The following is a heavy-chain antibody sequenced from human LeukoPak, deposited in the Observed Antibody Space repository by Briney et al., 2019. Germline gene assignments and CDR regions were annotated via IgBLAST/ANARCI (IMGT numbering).Heavy chain of an antibody. J-gene: IGHJ3*02. Sequence: GGSLRLSCVASRFTFSSYEMNWVRQAPGKGLEWVSYISSSGSTVYYADSVKGRFTISRDNAKNSLYLQINSLRAEDTAVYYCAREPGATAAFDIWGQGTMVTVSS. CDR1: RFTFSSYE. CDR3: AREPGATAAFDI. V-gene: IGHV3-48*03. D-gene: IGHD1-26*01. CDR2: ISSSGSTV.